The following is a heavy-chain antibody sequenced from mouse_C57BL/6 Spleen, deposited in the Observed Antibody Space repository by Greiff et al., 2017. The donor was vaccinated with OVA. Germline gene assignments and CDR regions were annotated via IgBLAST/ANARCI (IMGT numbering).Heavy chain of an antibody. D-gene: IGHD3-3*01. Sequence: QVQLQQPGAELVKPGASVKLSCKASGYTFTSYWMPWVKQRPGQGLEWIGEIDPSDSYTNYHQKFKGKATLTVDTSSSTAYMQLSSLTSEDSAVYYCARGGLFYAMDYGGQGTSVTVSS. V-gene: IGHV1-50*01. CDR2: IDPSDSYT. J-gene: IGHJ4*01. CDR1: GYTFTSYW. CDR3: ARGGLFYAMDY.